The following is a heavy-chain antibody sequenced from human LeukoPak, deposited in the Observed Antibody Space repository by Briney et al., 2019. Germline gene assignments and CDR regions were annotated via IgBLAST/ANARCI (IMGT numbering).Heavy chain of an antibody. J-gene: IGHJ5*02. D-gene: IGHD3-22*01. CDR2: IIPIFGIA. CDR3: ARGGGPYYYDSSGPQSRPFDP. V-gene: IGHV1-69*04. CDR1: GGTFSSYA. Sequence: SVKVSCKASGGTFSSYAISWVRQDPGQGLEWMGRIIPIFGIANYAQRFQGRVTITADKSTSTAYMELSSLRSEDTAVYYCARGGGPYYYDSSGPQSRPFDPWGQGTLVTVSS.